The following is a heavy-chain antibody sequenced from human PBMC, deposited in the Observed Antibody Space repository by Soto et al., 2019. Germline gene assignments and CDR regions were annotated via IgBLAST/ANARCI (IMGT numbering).Heavy chain of an antibody. Sequence: VQLLESGGGLVQPGGSLRLSCAASGFTFDTYAMSWVRQAPGKGLEWVSTIDGTGDTAIGGSGGRTYFADSVKGRFTISRDDSKNTVYLQMYSLRAEDTAIYYCAKAGGLGSYYNGHYYGLDVWGQGTTVSVSS. V-gene: IGHV3-23*01. J-gene: IGHJ6*02. CDR2: IGGSGGRT. CDR1: GFTFDTYA. D-gene: IGHD3-10*01. CDR3: AKAGGLGSYYNGHYYGLDV.